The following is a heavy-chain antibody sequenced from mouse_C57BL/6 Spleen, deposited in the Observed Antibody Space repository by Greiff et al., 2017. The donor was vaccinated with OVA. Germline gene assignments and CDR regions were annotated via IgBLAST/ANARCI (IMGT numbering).Heavy chain of an antibody. D-gene: IGHD1-1*01. CDR2: IYPGDGDT. V-gene: IGHV1-82*01. CDR3: ARELRDYAMDD. CDR1: GYAFSSSW. J-gene: IGHJ4*01. Sequence: VQLQQSGPELVKPGASVKISCKASGYAFSSSWMNWVKQRPGKGLEWIGRIYPGDGDTNYNGKFKGKATLTADKSSSTAYMQLSSLTSEDSAVYFCARELRDYAMDDWGQGTSVTVSS.